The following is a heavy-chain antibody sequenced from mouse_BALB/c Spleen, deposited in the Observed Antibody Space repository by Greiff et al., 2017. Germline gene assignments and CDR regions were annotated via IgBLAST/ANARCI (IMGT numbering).Heavy chain of an antibody. CDR3: ARVYGYDPAWFAY. D-gene: IGHD2-2*01. CDR1: GFTFTDYY. Sequence: EVQLVESGGGLVQPGGSLRLSCATSGFTFTDYYMSWVRQPPGKALEWLGFIRNKANGYTIEYSASVKGRYTISRDNSQSILYLQMNTLRAEDSATYYCARVYGYDPAWFAYWGQGTLVTVSA. V-gene: IGHV7-3*02. J-gene: IGHJ3*01. CDR2: IRNKANGYTI.